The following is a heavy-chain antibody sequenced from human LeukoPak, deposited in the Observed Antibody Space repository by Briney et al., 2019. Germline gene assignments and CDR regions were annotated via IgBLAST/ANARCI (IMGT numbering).Heavy chain of an antibody. CDR2: ISSSGSTI. CDR3: AELGITMIGGV. D-gene: IGHD3-10*02. V-gene: IGHV3-48*04. Sequence: PGGSLRLSCAASGFTFSNYWMNWVRQAPGKGLEGVSYISSSGSTIYYADSVKGRFTISRDNAKNSLYLQMNSLRAEDTAVYYCAELGITMIGGVWGKGTTVTISS. J-gene: IGHJ6*04. CDR1: GFTFSNYW.